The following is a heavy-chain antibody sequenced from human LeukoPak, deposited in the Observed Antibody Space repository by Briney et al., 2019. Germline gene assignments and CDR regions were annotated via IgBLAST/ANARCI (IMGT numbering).Heavy chain of an antibody. D-gene: IGHD4-17*01. V-gene: IGHV3-30*04. CDR2: ISYDGSNK. CDR3: ARTALYGDYAPHFDY. CDR1: GFTFSSYA. Sequence: PGGSLRLSCAASGFTFSSYAMHGLRQAPGKGLEWVAVISYDGSNKYYADCVKGRFTISRDNSKNTLYLQMNSLRAEDTAVYYCARTALYGDYAPHFDYWGQGTLVTVSS. J-gene: IGHJ4*02.